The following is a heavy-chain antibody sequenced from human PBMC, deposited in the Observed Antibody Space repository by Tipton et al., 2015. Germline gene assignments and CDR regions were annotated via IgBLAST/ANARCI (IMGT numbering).Heavy chain of an antibody. CDR2: IIPFLGTT. CDR3: AKEGPIPVAAMNFDS. D-gene: IGHD6-19*01. Sequence: QLVQSGAEVKKPGSSVKVSCKASGGTFSRYAISWVRQAPGLGLEWMGGIIPFLGTTNYAQNFQGRVTITADASTTTAYMELSSLRSEDTAVYYCAKEGPIPVAAMNFDSWGQGTLVTVSS. V-gene: IGHV1-69*01. J-gene: IGHJ4*02. CDR1: GGTFSRYA.